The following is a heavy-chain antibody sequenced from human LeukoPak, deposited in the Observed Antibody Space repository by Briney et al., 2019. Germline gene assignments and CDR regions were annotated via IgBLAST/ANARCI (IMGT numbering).Heavy chain of an antibody. Sequence: KTGGSLRLSCTSSGFTFGDYTMSWLRQAPGKGLEWVGSIRPKAYGGTTEYAASVKGRFTISRDDSKSSGYLQMNSLKTEDTAVYHCTRGGWSFAYWGQGTLVTVSS. CDR3: TRGGWSFAY. J-gene: IGHJ4*02. V-gene: IGHV3-49*05. CDR2: IRPKAYGGTT. CDR1: GFTFGDYT. D-gene: IGHD2-15*01.